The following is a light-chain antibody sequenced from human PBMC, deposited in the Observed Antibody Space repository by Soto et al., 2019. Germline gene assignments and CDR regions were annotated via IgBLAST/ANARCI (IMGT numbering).Light chain of an antibody. J-gene: IGLJ2*01. Sequence: QSVLTQPRSVSGSPGQSVTICCTGTSXDVGGYDFVSWYQQHPGKAPKLMISDVSKRPSGVPDRFSGSKSGNTASLTISGLQAEDEADYYCCSYAGDLALFGGGTKVTVL. CDR3: CSYAGDLAL. V-gene: IGLV2-11*01. CDR2: DVS. CDR1: SXDVGGYDF.